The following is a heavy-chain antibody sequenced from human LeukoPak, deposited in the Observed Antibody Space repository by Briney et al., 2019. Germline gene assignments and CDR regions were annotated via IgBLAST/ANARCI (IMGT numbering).Heavy chain of an antibody. CDR1: GGSVSTFF. CDR3: AGHHPRNTVDF. V-gene: IGHV4-59*08. CDR2: LYNNGIT. Sequence: SETLSLTCTVSGGSVSTFFWTWIRQPPGKGLEWIGFLYNNGITTYNPSLKSRVTISVNTSKNQFSLNLTSVTAADTAVYYCAGHHPRNTVDFWGQGTLVTVSS. D-gene: IGHD2/OR15-2a*01. J-gene: IGHJ4*02.